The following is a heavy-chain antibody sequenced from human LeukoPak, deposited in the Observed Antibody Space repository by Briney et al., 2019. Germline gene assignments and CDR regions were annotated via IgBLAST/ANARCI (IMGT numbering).Heavy chain of an antibody. D-gene: IGHD5-18*01. J-gene: IGHJ3*02. V-gene: IGHV3-30-3*01. CDR2: ISFDGTNK. Sequence: GGSLRLSCAASGFTFSSSAMYWVRQAPGKGLEWVAVISFDGTNKYYTDSVKGRFIISRDNSKNTLYVQMNSLRPEDTAVYYCARDPKGGFSYGWGAFDIWGQGTMVTVSS. CDR3: ARDPKGGFSYGWGAFDI. CDR1: GFTFSSSA.